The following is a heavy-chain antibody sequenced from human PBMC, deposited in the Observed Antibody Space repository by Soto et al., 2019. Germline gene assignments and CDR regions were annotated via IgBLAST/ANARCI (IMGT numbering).Heavy chain of an antibody. CDR3: ARHEWGWFGEYYGMDV. D-gene: IGHD3-10*01. CDR1: GGSISSSSYY. V-gene: IGHV4-39*01. J-gene: IGHJ6*02. CDR2: IFYSGST. Sequence: SETLSLACTVSGGSISSSSYYWGWIRQPPGKGLEWIGSIFYSGSTYYNPSLKSRVTISVDTSKNQFSLKLTSVTAADTAMYYCARHEWGWFGEYYGMDVWGQGTTVTVSS.